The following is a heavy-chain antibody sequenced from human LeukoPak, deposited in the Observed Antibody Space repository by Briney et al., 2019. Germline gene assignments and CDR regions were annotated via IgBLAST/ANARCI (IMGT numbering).Heavy chain of an antibody. CDR1: GDSITNGYY. CDR2: IYYSGST. D-gene: IGHD3-10*01. J-gene: IGHJ5*02. Sequence: SETLSLTCTVSGDSITNGYYWGWIRQPPGKGLEWIGSIYYSGSTYYNSSLKSRVSISVDTSKNQFSLNLNSVTAADTAFYYCARDEGKYYGSGSWFDPWGQGILVTVSS. V-gene: IGHV4-38-2*02. CDR3: ARDEGKYYGSGSWFDP.